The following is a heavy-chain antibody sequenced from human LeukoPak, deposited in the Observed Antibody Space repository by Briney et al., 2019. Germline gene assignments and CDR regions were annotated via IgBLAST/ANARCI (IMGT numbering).Heavy chain of an antibody. CDR2: ISSSSSTI. CDR3: ARGSTYYDSSGQVPFDY. J-gene: IGHJ4*02. V-gene: IGHV3-48*01. Sequence: PGGSLSLSCVASGLTIGSRYMNWVRQAPGKGLEWVSYISSSSSTIYYADSVKGRFTISRDNAKNSLYLQMNSLRAEDTAVYYCARGSTYYDSSGQVPFDYWGQGTLVTVSS. CDR1: GLTIGSRY. D-gene: IGHD3-22*01.